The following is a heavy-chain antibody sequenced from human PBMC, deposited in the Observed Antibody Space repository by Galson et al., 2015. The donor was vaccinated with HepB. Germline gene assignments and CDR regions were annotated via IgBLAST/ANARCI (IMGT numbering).Heavy chain of an antibody. V-gene: IGHV1-69*13. J-gene: IGHJ4*02. Sequence: SVKVSCKASGGTFSSYAISWVRQAPGQGLEWMGGIIPIFGTANYAQKFQGRVTITADESTSTAYMELSSLRSEDTAVYYCARTPIAARLFDYWGQGTLVTVSS. CDR1: GGTFSSYA. D-gene: IGHD6-6*01. CDR3: ARTPIAARLFDY. CDR2: IIPIFGTA.